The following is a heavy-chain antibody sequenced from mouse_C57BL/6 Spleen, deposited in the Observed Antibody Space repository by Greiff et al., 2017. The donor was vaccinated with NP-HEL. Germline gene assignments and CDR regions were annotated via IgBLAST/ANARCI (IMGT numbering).Heavy chain of an antibody. V-gene: IGHV14-4*01. CDR3: TPYGNYFDV. Sequence: VQLQQSGAELVRPGASVKLSCTASGFNIKDDYMHWVKQRPEQGLEWIGWIDPENGDTEYASKFQGKATITADTSSNTAYLQLSSLTSEDTAVYYCTPYGNYFDVWGTGTTVTVSS. CDR2: IDPENGDT. J-gene: IGHJ1*03. CDR1: GFNIKDDY. D-gene: IGHD2-1*01.